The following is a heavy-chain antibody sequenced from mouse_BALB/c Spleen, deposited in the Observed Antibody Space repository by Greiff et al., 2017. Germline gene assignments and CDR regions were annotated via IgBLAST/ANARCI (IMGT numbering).Heavy chain of an antibody. J-gene: IGHJ2*01. D-gene: IGHD1-1*01. V-gene: IGHV6-6*02. Sequence: EVKLQESGGGLVQPGGSMKLSCVASGFTFSNYWMNWVRQSPEKGLEWVAEIRLKSNNYATHYAESVKGRFTISRDDSKSSVYLQMNNLRAEDTGIYYCTRRRDYYGSSYIDYWGQGTTLTVSS. CDR1: GFTFSNYW. CDR2: IRLKSNNYAT. CDR3: TRRRDYYGSSYIDY.